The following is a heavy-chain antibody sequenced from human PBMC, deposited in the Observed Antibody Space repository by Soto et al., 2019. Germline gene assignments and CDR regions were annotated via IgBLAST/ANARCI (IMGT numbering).Heavy chain of an antibody. D-gene: IGHD5-12*01. CDR3: ARGVRVATIGAKDSGPDY. Sequence: SETLSLTCTVSGGSVSSGSYYWSWIRQPPGKGLEWIGYIYYSGSTNYNPSLKSRVTISVDTSKNQFSLKLSSVTAADTAVYYCARGVRVATIGAKDSGPDYWGQGTLVTVSS. CDR2: IYYSGST. CDR1: GGSVSSGSYY. J-gene: IGHJ4*02. V-gene: IGHV4-61*01.